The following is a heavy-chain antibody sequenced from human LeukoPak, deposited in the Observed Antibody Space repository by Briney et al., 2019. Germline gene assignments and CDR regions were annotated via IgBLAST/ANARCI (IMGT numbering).Heavy chain of an antibody. CDR3: ARAVAGTEYYYMDV. J-gene: IGHJ6*03. CDR1: GFTFSSYS. D-gene: IGHD6-19*01. CDR2: ISSSSSYI. Sequence: GGSLRLSCAASGFTFSSYSMNWVRQAPGKGLEWVSSISSSSSYIYYADSVKGRFTISRDNAKNSLYLQMNSLRAEDTAVYYCARAVAGTEYYYMDVWGKGTTVTVSS. V-gene: IGHV3-21*01.